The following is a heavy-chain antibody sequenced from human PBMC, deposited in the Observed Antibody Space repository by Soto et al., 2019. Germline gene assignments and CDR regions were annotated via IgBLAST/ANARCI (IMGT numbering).Heavy chain of an antibody. CDR2: INAGNGNT. Sequence: ASVKVSCKASGYTFTSYAMHWVRQAPGQRLKWMGWINAGNGNTKYSQKFQGRVTITRDTSASTAYMELSSLRSEDTAVYYCARDISSGGYPYDAFDIWGQGTMVTVSS. J-gene: IGHJ3*02. CDR1: GYTFTSYA. V-gene: IGHV1-3*01. CDR3: ARDISSGGYPYDAFDI. D-gene: IGHD6-19*01.